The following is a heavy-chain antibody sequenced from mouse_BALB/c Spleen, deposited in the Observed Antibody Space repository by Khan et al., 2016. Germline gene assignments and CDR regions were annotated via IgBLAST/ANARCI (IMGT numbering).Heavy chain of an antibody. V-gene: IGHV3-2*02. CDR1: GYSITSDYA. CDR3: ARWERRTGAMEY. J-gene: IGHJ4*01. D-gene: IGHD2-12*01. Sequence: EVQLQESGPGLVKPSQSLSLTCTVTGYSITSDYAWNWIRQFPGTKLDCMAYITYRVRTTYTPYLNSRLSLPRDPPPHHFLLQFTSVTTEDTAPYYGARWERRTGAMEYGGKGTTVTVSS. CDR2: ITYRVRT.